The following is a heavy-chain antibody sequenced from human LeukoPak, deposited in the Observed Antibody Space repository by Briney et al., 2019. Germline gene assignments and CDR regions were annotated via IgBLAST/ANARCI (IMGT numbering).Heavy chain of an antibody. Sequence: GGSLRLSCAASGFTFSTYWMAWVRQAPGKGLEWVANIKGDESAKHQADSVKGRFTIPRDNAQNSVYLQMSSLRGEDTAVYYCARDVAGGLDYWGQGTLVTVSS. D-gene: IGHD3-10*01. J-gene: IGHJ4*02. CDR2: IKGDESAK. V-gene: IGHV3-7*01. CDR3: ARDVAGGLDY. CDR1: GFTFSTYW.